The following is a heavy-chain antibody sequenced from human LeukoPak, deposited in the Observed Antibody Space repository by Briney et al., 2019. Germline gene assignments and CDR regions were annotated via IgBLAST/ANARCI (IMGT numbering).Heavy chain of an antibody. V-gene: IGHV5-51*01. J-gene: IGHJ5*02. D-gene: IGHD3-10*01. CDR1: GYSFTNYW. Sequence: GESLKISCKGSGYSFTNYWIGWVRQMPGKGLEWIGIIYPGDSDTRYSPSFQGQVTISADKSISTAYLQWSSLKASDTAMYYCARPFRGSVTWFDPWGQGTLVTVSS. CDR3: ARPFRGSVTWFDP. CDR2: IYPGDSDT.